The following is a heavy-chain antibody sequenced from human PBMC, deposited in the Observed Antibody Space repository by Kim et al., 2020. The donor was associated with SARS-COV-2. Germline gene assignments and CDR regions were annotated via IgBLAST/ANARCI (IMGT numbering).Heavy chain of an antibody. CDR1: GGTFSSYA. D-gene: IGHD2-8*01. V-gene: IGHV1-69*13. J-gene: IGHJ4*02. CDR3: AVYCTNGVCSTFDY. Sequence: SVKVSCKASGGTFSSYAISWVRQAPGQGLEWMGGIIPIFGTANYAQKFQGRVTITADESTSTAYMELSSLRSEDTAVYYCAVYCTNGVCSTFDYWGQGTLVTVSS. CDR2: IIPIFGTA.